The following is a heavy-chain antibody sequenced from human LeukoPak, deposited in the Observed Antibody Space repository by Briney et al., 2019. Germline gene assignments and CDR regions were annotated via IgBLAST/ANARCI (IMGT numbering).Heavy chain of an antibody. CDR1: GFTFSSYA. Sequence: GRSLRLSCAASGFTFSSYAMHWVRQAPGKGLEWVAVISYDGSNKYYADSVKGRFTISRDNSKNTLYLQMNSLRAEDTAVYYCARSARDGYNSDYWGQGTLVTVSS. D-gene: IGHD5-24*01. CDR2: ISYDGSNK. CDR3: ARSARDGYNSDY. J-gene: IGHJ4*02. V-gene: IGHV3-30-3*01.